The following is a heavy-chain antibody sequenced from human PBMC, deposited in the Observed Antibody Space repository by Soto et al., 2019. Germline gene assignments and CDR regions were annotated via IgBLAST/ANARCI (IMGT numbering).Heavy chain of an antibody. CDR2: IDPNDSFI. D-gene: IGHD6-6*01. CDR3: ARRGSSSPKGADGMDV. CDR1: GYRFTGFW. J-gene: IGHJ6*02. V-gene: IGHV5-10-1*01. Sequence: PGESLKISCQGSGYRFTGFWLNWVRQRPGKGLEWVGRIDPNDSFINYSPPFEGHVTISADKSISTAYLQWTRLQAADTAIYYCARRGSSSPKGADGMDVWGQGTRVTVSS.